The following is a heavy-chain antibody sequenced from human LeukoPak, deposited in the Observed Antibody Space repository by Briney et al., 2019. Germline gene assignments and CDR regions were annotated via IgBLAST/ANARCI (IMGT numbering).Heavy chain of an antibody. J-gene: IGHJ3*02. Sequence: PGGSLRLSCAASGFTFSSYGMHWVRQAPGEGLEWVSAISGSGGSTYYADSVKGRFTISRDNSKNTLYLRMNSLRAEDTAVYYCAKTYDSSGYYYDAFDIWGQGTMVTVSS. CDR1: GFTFSSYG. CDR3: AKTYDSSGYYYDAFDI. CDR2: ISGSGGST. V-gene: IGHV3-23*01. D-gene: IGHD3-22*01.